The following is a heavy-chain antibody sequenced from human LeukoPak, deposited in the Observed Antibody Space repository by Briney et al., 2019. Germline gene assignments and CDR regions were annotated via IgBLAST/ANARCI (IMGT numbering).Heavy chain of an antibody. D-gene: IGHD7-27*01. V-gene: IGHV3-74*01. CDR1: GFPFGSYW. CDR2: VKHDGSGA. Sequence: GGSLRLSCAASGFPFGSYWMHWVRQAPGKGLMWVSRVKHDGSGASYADSVKGRFTISRDNARNTLYLEMNRLRAEDTAVYYCARDSETSYWGWGQGTLVTVSS. J-gene: IGHJ4*02. CDR3: ARDSETSYWG.